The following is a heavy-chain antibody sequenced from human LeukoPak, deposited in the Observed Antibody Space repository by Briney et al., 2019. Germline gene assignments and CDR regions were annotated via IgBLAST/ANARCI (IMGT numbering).Heavy chain of an antibody. V-gene: IGHV3-53*01. Sequence: GGSPRLSCAASGFTFSSNSMSWVRQAPGKGLEWVSFIYSDNTHYSDSVKGRFTISRDNSKNTLYLQMNSLRAEDTAVYYCARRAGAYSHPYDYWGQGTLVTVSS. CDR3: ARRAGAYSHPYDY. CDR2: IYSDNT. J-gene: IGHJ4*02. CDR1: GFTFSSNS. D-gene: IGHD4/OR15-4a*01.